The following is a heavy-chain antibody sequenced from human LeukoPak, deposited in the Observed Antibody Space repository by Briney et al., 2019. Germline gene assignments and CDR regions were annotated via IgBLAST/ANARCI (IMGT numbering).Heavy chain of an antibody. CDR1: GGSISSSSYY. D-gene: IGHD3-22*01. J-gene: IGHJ4*02. CDR2: IYYSGST. CDR3: ARGGWNKFDY. Sequence: SETLSLTCTVSGGSISSSSYYWGWIRQPPGKGLEWIGSIYYSGSTYYNPSLKSRITISVDTSKNQFSLKLSSVTAADTAVYYCARGGWNKFDYWGQGTLVTVSS. V-gene: IGHV4-39*07.